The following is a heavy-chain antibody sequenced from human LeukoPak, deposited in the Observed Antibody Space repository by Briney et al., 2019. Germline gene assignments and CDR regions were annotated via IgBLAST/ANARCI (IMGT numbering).Heavy chain of an antibody. Sequence: SETLSLTCTVSGGSISSYYWSWIRQPPGKGLEWIGYIYYSGSTNYNPSLKSRVTISVDTSKNQFSLKLSSVTAADTAVYYCARGGRFLEWLLEFDPWGQGTLVTV. CDR2: IYYSGST. V-gene: IGHV4-59*01. CDR3: ARGGRFLEWLLEFDP. CDR1: GGSISSYY. J-gene: IGHJ5*02. D-gene: IGHD3-3*01.